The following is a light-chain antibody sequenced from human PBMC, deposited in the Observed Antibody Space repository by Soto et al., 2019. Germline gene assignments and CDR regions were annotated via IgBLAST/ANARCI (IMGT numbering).Light chain of an antibody. CDR3: QQYSIWRT. CDR1: QSVSSK. Sequence: EIVMTQSPATLSVSPGERATLSCGASQSVSSKLAWYQQKPGQAPRLLIYDASTRSTDIPATFSGSGSGTEFTLTISSLQSEDFAVYYCQQYSIWRTFGQGTKVDIK. CDR2: DAS. J-gene: IGKJ1*01. V-gene: IGKV3-15*01.